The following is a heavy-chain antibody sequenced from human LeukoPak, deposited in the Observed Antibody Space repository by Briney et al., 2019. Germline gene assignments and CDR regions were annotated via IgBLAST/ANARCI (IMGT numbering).Heavy chain of an antibody. CDR1: GYTFIGYY. D-gene: IGHD5-12*01. CDR2: INPKNGGT. CDR3: ARGFGYSTAYDLDS. J-gene: IGHJ4*02. V-gene: IGHV1-2*02. Sequence: ASVKVSCKSSGYTFIGYYIHWVRQAPGQGLEWMGWINPKNGGTNYLQKFQGRVIMTRDTSVSTAYMELSRLRSDDTAVYCCARGFGYSTAYDLDSWGQGTLVTVSS.